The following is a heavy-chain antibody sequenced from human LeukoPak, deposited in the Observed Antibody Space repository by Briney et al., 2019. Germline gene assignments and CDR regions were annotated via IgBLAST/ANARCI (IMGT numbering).Heavy chain of an antibody. CDR1: EFTFSHFA. D-gene: IGHD5-24*01. CDR3: TRYAYNFNDFDY. CDR2: VSSHGNDG. J-gene: IGHJ4*02. Sequence: PGGSLGLSCAVSEFTFSHFAMHWVRQAPGKGLEWVAVVSSHGNDGYYADSVKGRFTISRDNSKNTLYLQIDSLRAEDTAIYYCTRYAYNFNDFDYWGQGTLVTVSS. V-gene: IGHV3-30*01.